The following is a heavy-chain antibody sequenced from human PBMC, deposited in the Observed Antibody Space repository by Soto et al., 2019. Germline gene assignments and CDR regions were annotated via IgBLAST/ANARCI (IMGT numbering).Heavy chain of an antibody. CDR2: ISSSSSYI. CDR3: ARERGHGDYGAFDI. V-gene: IGHV3-21*01. D-gene: IGHD4-17*01. Sequence: GGSLRLSCAASGFTFSSYSMNWVRQAPGKGLEWVSSISSSSSYIYYADSVKGRFTISRDNAKNSLYLQMNSLRAEDTAVYYCARERGHGDYGAFDIWGQGTMVTVSS. J-gene: IGHJ3*02. CDR1: GFTFSSYS.